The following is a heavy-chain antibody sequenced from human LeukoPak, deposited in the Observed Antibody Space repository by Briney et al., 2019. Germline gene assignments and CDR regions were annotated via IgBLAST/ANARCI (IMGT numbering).Heavy chain of an antibody. CDR3: ARPPYGGVDY. V-gene: IGHV3-66*04. CDR1: GLAVSSY. D-gene: IGHD4-23*01. Sequence: GGSLRLSCAASGLAVSSYMSWVRQAPGKGLEWVSVIYSGGSIYYADSVKGRFTISRDKSKNTLYLQMNSLRAEDTAVYYCARPPYGGVDYWGQGTLVTVSS. J-gene: IGHJ4*02. CDR2: IYSGGSI.